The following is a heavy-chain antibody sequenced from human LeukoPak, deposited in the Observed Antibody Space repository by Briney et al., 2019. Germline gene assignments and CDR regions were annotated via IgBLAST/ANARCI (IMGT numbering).Heavy chain of an antibody. V-gene: IGHV4-59*01. CDR3: ARVKRYCSGGSCHGGFDP. CDR2: IYYSGST. CDR1: GGSISSYY. J-gene: IGHJ5*02. Sequence: PSETLSLTCTVSGGSISSYYWSWLRQPPGKGLEWIGYIYYSGSTNYNPSLKSRVTISVDTSKNQFSLKLSSVTAADTAVYYCARVKRYCSGGSCHGGFDPWGQGTLVTVSS. D-gene: IGHD2-15*01.